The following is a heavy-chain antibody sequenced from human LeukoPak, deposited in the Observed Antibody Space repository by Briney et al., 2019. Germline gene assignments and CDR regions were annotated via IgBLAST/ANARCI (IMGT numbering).Heavy chain of an antibody. CDR1: GFTFSSYG. V-gene: IGHV3-33*01. CDR2: IWYDGSNK. Sequence: PGGSLRLSCAASGFTFSSYGMHWVRQAPGKGLEWVAVIWYDGSNKYYADSVKGRFTISRDNSKNTLYLQMNSLRAEDTAVYYCAQTDPGYGAFDIWGQGTMVTVSS. D-gene: IGHD1-1*01. CDR3: AQTDPGYGAFDI. J-gene: IGHJ3*02.